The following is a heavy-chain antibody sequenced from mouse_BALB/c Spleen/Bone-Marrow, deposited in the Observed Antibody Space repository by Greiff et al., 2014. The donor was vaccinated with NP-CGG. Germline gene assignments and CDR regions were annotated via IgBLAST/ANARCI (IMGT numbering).Heavy chain of an antibody. V-gene: IGHV5-6-4*01. Sequence: EVNLVESGGGLVKPGGSLKLSCAASGFTFSSYTMSWVRQTPEKRLEWVATISSGGSYTYYPDSVKGRFTISRDNAKNTLYLQMSSLKSEDTAMYYWTRVSGHDGHYYARDYWGQGTSVT. J-gene: IGHJ4*01. D-gene: IGHD3-3*01. CDR2: ISSGGSYT. CDR3: TRVSGHDGHYYARDY. CDR1: GFTFSSYT.